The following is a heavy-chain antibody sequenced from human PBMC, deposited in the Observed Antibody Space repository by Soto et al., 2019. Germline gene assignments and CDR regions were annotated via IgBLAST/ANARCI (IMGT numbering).Heavy chain of an antibody. CDR1: GYTFTTYG. D-gene: IGHD1-26*01. CDR3: ARGYTFPFDP. Sequence: ASVKVSCKASGYTFTTYGISWVRQAPGQGLEWMGLINTYNGNTNYAQILQGRVTMTTDTSASTAYMELSSLRSEDTAVYYCARGYTFPFDPWGQGTLVTVS. J-gene: IGHJ5*02. CDR2: INTYNGNT. V-gene: IGHV1-18*01.